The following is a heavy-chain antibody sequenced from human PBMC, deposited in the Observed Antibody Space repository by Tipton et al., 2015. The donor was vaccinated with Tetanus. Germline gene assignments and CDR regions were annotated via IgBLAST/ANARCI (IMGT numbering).Heavy chain of an antibody. J-gene: IGHJ5*01. CDR2: IYPDDSQT. CDR1: GYNFAIYW. Sequence: QLVQSGAEMKKPGDSLRISCRGSGYNFAIYWIGWVRQKPGKGLEWVGTIYPDDSQTRYSASFEGRVTISADKFITTAYLQWKSLKASDTAMYFCVRGQTWFDPWGQGTPVTVSS. CDR3: VRGQTWFDP. V-gene: IGHV5-51*01.